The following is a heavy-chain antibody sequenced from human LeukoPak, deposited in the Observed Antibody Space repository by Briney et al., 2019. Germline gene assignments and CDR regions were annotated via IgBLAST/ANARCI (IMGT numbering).Heavy chain of an antibody. CDR2: IYYSGST. D-gene: IGHD3-9*01. CDR3: ARGSDILGGFDY. CDR1: GGSISSYY. Sequence: SETLSLTCTVSGGSISSYYWSWIRQPPGKGLEWIGYIYYSGSTNYNPSLKSRVTISVDTSKNQFSLKLSSVTAADTAVYYCARGSDILGGFDYWGQGTLVTVSS. J-gene: IGHJ4*02. V-gene: IGHV4-59*01.